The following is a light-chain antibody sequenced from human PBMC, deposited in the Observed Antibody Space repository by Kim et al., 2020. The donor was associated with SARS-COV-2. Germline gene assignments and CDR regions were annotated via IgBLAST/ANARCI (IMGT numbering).Light chain of an antibody. CDR1: QSVSSSY. Sequence: EIVLTQSPGTLSLSPGERATLSCRASQSVSSSYLAWYQQKPGQAPRLLIYGASSRATGIPDRFSGSGSGTDFTLTISRLEPEDFAAYYCQHYDSPPWTFGQGTKVEIK. CDR3: QHYDSPPWT. V-gene: IGKV3-20*01. CDR2: GAS. J-gene: IGKJ1*01.